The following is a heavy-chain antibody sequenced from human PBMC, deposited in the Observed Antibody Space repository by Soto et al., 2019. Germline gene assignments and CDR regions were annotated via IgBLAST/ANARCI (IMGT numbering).Heavy chain of an antibody. CDR2: ISSSSSYI. CDR3: ARDMITFGGVIAVDY. D-gene: IGHD3-16*02. V-gene: IGHV3-21*01. Sequence: GGSLRLSCAASGFTFSSYSMNWVRQAPGKGLEWVSSISSSSSYIYYADSVKGRFTISRDNAKNSLYLQMNSLRAEDTAVYYCARDMITFGGVIAVDYWGQGTLVTVSS. J-gene: IGHJ4*02. CDR1: GFTFSSYS.